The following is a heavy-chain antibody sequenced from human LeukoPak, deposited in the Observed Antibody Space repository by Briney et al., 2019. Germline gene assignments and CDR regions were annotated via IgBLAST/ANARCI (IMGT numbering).Heavy chain of an antibody. CDR3: ARGYSGYRFDY. D-gene: IGHD5-12*01. CDR2: IYTSGST. CDR1: GGSISRGSYY. J-gene: IGHJ4*02. V-gene: IGHV4-61*02. Sequence: PSETLSLTCTVSGGSISRGSYYWSWIRQPAGKGLEWIGRIYTSGSTNYNPSLKSRVTISVDTSKNQFSLKLSSVTAADTAVYYCARGYSGYRFDYWGQGTLVTVSS.